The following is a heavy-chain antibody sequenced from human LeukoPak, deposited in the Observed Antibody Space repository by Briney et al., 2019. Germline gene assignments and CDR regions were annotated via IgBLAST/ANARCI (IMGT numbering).Heavy chain of an antibody. CDR2: ISGSGGST. CDR1: GFTFSSYA. V-gene: IGHV3-23*01. J-gene: IGHJ5*02. CDR3: AKDTLRFYDSSGLASP. Sequence: GGSLRLSCAASGFTFSSYAMSWVRQAPGKGLEWVSAISGSGGSTYYADSVKGRFTISRDNSKNTLYLQMNSLRAEDTAVYYCAKDTLRFYDSSGLASPWGQGTLVTVSS. D-gene: IGHD3-22*01.